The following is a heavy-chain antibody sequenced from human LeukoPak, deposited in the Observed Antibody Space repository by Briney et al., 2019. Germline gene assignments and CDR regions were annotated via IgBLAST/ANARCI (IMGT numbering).Heavy chain of an antibody. J-gene: IGHJ2*01. CDR1: GGSISSGGYS. V-gene: IGHV4-31*11. Sequence: PSQTLSLTCAVSGGSISSGGYSWRWIRQHPGKGLEWIGYIYYSGSTYYNPSLKSRVTISVDTSKNQFSLKLSSVTAADTAVYYCARDGYGDPWYFDLWGRGTLVTVSS. CDR2: IYYSGST. CDR3: ARDGYGDPWYFDL. D-gene: IGHD4-17*01.